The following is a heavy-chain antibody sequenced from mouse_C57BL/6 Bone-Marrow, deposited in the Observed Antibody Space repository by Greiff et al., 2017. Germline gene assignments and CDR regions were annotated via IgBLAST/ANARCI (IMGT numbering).Heavy chain of an antibody. J-gene: IGHJ3*01. CDR3: SSNPPAY. CDR1: GVDFSRYW. V-gene: IGHV4-1*01. CDR2: INPDSSTI. Sequence: EADGVDFSRYWTSWVRRAPGKGLEWLGEINPDSSTINYAPSLKDKFIISIDNAKNTLNLQMSKVRSEDTALYYCSSNPPAYWGQGTLVTVSA. D-gene: IGHD6-1*01.